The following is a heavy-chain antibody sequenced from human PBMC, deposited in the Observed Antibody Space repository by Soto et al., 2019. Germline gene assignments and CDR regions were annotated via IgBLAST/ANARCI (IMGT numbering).Heavy chain of an antibody. V-gene: IGHV3-48*02. CDR1: GFTFSSCS. J-gene: IGHJ4*02. CDR3: ARVKVVTATDF. Sequence: GGALRLSCAASGFTFSSCSMNWVRQAPGKGLEWVSYISSSSSTIYYADSVKGRFTISRDNVKNSLYLQMHSLRDGDTAVYYCARVKVVTATDFWGQGTLVTVSS. D-gene: IGHD2-21*02. CDR2: ISSSSSTI.